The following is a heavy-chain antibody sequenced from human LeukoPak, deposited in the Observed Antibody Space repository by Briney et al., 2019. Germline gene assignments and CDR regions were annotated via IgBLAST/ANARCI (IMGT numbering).Heavy chain of an antibody. D-gene: IGHD3-10*01. Sequence: GGSLRLSCAVSGFTFATYAMSWVRQAPGRGLEWVSSISGSGSSTFYADSVKGRFTISRDNSKNTLYLQMTSLRAEDTAVFYCAKSPYALGSYGIAGDYWGQGTLVTVSS. CDR3: AKSPYALGSYGIAGDY. CDR1: GFTFATYA. J-gene: IGHJ4*02. CDR2: ISGSGSST. V-gene: IGHV3-23*01.